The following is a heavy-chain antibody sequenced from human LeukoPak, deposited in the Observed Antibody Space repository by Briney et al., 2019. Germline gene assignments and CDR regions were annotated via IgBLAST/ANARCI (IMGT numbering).Heavy chain of an antibody. CDR3: AGDLIQLWSHDY. CDR2: ISYDGSNK. D-gene: IGHD5-18*01. V-gene: IGHV3-30*03. J-gene: IGHJ4*02. CDR1: GFAFSSYG. Sequence: GGSLRLSCAASGFAFSSYGMHWVRQAPGKGLEWVAVISYDGSNKYYADSVKGRFTISRDNSKNALYLQMNSLRAEDTAVYYCAGDLIQLWSHDYWGQGTLVTVSS.